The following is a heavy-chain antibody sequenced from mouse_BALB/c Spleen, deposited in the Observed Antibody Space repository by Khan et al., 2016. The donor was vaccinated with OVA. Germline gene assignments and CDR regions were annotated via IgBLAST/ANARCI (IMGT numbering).Heavy chain of an antibody. CDR1: GFSLTDYG. V-gene: IGHV2-6-5*01. D-gene: IGHD1-1*02. Sequence: QVQLKESGPGLVAPSQNLSITCTVSGFSLTDYGVSWIRQPPGKGLEWLGVIWGGGTTYYNSALKSRLSIIKDNSKSQASLKMNSPQTDDTAMYHCAKGLWSYDFALDYWGQGTSVTVSS. CDR3: AKGLWSYDFALDY. J-gene: IGHJ4*01. CDR2: IWGGGTT.